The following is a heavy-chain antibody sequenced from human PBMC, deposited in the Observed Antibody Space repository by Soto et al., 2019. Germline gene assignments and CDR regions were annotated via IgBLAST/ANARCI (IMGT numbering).Heavy chain of an antibody. Sequence: AGGSLRLSCAASGFTFSSYGMHWVRQAPGKGLEWVAVIWYDGSNTYYADSVKRRFTISRDNSKNTLYLQMNSLRAEDTAVYYCARDGGYVGYYFQGRAVRGHGTTVPVS. CDR1: GFTFSSYG. J-gene: IGHJ6*02. CDR2: IWYDGSNT. V-gene: IGHV3-33*01. D-gene: IGHD5-12*01. CDR3: ARDGGYVGYYFQGRAV.